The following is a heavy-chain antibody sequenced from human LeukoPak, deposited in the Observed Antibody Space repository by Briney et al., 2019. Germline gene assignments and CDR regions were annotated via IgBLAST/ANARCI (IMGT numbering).Heavy chain of an antibody. D-gene: IGHD5-12*01. J-gene: IGHJ4*02. CDR3: AKDNWVATRGHYGFDS. V-gene: IGHV3-43*02. Sequence: QPGGSLRLSCAASGFTFDDFAMHWVRQAPGKGLECVSLISGDGGSTYHADSVKGRFSISRDNSKNSLYLQMNSLSVEDTALYYCAKDNWVATRGHYGFDSWGQGTLVTVSS. CDR1: GFTFDDFA. CDR2: ISGDGGST.